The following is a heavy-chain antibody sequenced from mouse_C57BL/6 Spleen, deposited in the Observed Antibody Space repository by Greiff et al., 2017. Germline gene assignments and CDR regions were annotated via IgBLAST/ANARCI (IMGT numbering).Heavy chain of an antibody. V-gene: IGHV1-82*01. Sequence: VQLQQSGPELVKPGASVKISCKASGYAFSSSWMNWVKQRPGKGLEWIGRIYPGDGDTNYNGKFKGKATLTADKSSSTASMQLSSLTSEYSAVYFCAMGPYYFDYWGQGTTLTVSS. D-gene: IGHD4-1*01. CDR1: GYAFSSSW. CDR3: AMGPYYFDY. CDR2: IYPGDGDT. J-gene: IGHJ2*01.